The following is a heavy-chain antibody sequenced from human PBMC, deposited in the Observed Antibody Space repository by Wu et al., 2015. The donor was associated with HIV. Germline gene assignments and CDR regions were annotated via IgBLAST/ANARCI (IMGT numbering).Heavy chain of an antibody. CDR1: GDTFSRYA. Sequence: QVQLVQSGAEVKKPGSSVKVSCKASGDTFSRYAFSWVRQAPGQGLEWMGGTSPIIGTPKYAQNFQGRVTMITDESTSTAYVELSNLRSDDTAVYYCATRRPTAGAPFASWAEGTLVTVSS. CDR2: TSPIIGTP. V-gene: IGHV1-69*05. CDR3: ATRRPTAGAPFAS. D-gene: IGHD4/OR15-4a*01. J-gene: IGHJ4*02.